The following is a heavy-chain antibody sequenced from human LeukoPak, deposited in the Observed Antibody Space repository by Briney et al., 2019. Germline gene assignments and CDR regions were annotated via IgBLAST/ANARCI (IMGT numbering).Heavy chain of an antibody. D-gene: IGHD3-22*01. Sequence: GASVKVSCKASGYTFTSYDINWVRQATGEGLEWMGWMNPNSGNTGYAQKFQGRVTMTRNTSISTAYMELSSLRSEDTAVYYCAREYYYDSSVYDYWGQGTLVTVSS. CDR3: AREYYYDSSVYDY. CDR1: GYTFTSYD. V-gene: IGHV1-8*01. CDR2: MNPNSGNT. J-gene: IGHJ4*02.